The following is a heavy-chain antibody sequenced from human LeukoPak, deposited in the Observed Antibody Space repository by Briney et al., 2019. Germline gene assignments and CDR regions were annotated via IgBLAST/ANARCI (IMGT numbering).Heavy chain of an antibody. CDR3: ARGLEQLVRNYYYYMDV. D-gene: IGHD6-6*01. CDR2: INHSGST. CDR1: GGSFSGYY. V-gene: IGHV4-34*01. Sequence: PSETLSLTCAVYGGSFSGYYWSWIRQPPGKVLEWIGEINHSGSTNYNPSLKSRVTISVDTSKNQFSLKLSSVTAADTAVYYCARGLEQLVRNYYYYMDVWGKGTTVTVSS. J-gene: IGHJ6*03.